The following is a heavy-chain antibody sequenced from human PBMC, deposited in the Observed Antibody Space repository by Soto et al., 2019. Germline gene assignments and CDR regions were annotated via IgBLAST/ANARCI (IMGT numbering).Heavy chain of an antibody. CDR1: GFTFSSYS. J-gene: IGHJ6*02. D-gene: IGHD6-19*01. CDR2: ISSRSSTI. V-gene: IGHV3-48*02. CDR3: AGGQWLLSNGMDV. Sequence: EVQLVESGGGLVQPGGSLRLSCAASGFTFSSYSMNWVRQAPGKGLEWVSYISSRSSTIYYADSVKGRFTISRDNAKNSLYLQMNSLRDEDTAVYYCAGGQWLLSNGMDVWGQGTTVTVSS.